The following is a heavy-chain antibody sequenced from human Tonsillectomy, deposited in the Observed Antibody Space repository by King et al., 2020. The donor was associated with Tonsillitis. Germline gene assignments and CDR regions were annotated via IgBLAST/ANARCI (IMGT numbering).Heavy chain of an antibody. CDR1: GYTFIAYY. J-gene: IGHJ4*02. D-gene: IGHD3-22*01. CDR2: INPNSGGT. V-gene: IGHV1-2*02. CDR3: ARASISYSSGYYGVSYY. Sequence: GQLVQSGAEVKKPGASVKVSCKASGYTFIAYYMHWVRQAPGQGLEWMGWINPNSGGTKYAQKFQGRVTMTRDTSISTSYMELSRQTSDDTAVYYCARASISYSSGYYGVSYYWGQGTLVTISS.